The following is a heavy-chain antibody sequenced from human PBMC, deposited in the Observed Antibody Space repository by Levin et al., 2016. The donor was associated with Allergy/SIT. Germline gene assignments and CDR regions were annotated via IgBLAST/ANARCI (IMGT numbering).Heavy chain of an antibody. CDR3: ARDPLYYYDSEVQPIVDI. CDR1: GYTFTGYY. V-gene: IGHV1-2*02. Sequence: ASVKVSCKASGYTFTGYYMHWVRQAPGQGLEWMGWINPNSGGTNYAQKFQGRVTMTRDTSISTAYMELSRLRSDDTAVYYCARDPLYYYDSEVQPIVDIWGQGTMVTVSS. J-gene: IGHJ3*02. D-gene: IGHD3-22*01. CDR2: INPNSGGT.